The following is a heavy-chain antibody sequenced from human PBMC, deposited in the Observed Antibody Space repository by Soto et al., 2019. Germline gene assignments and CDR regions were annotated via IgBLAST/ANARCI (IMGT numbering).Heavy chain of an antibody. J-gene: IGHJ4*02. D-gene: IGHD3-9*01. CDR2: ISYDGSNK. CDR3: AKAKGPYYDILTGYSRDH. Sequence: QVQLVESGGGVVQPGRSLRLSCAASGFTFSSYGMHWVRQAPGKGLEWVAVISYDGSNKYYADSVKGRFTISRDNSKNTLYLQMNSLRAEDTAVYYCAKAKGPYYDILTGYSRDHWGQGTLVTVSS. V-gene: IGHV3-30*18. CDR1: GFTFSSYG.